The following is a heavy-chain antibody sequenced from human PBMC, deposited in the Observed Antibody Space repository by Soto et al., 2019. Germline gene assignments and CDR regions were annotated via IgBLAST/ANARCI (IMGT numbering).Heavy chain of an antibody. D-gene: IGHD3-3*01. CDR2: IIPIFGTA. V-gene: IGHV1-69*06. Sequence: QVQLVQSGAEVKKPGSSVKVSCKASGGTFSSYAISWVRQAPGQGLEWMGGIIPIFGTANYAQKFQGRVTITADKSTSKAYMELSSLRSEDTAVYYCASGEHYDFWSGYYSYYYYGMDVWGQGTTVTVSS. J-gene: IGHJ6*02. CDR1: GGTFSSYA. CDR3: ASGEHYDFWSGYYSYYYYGMDV.